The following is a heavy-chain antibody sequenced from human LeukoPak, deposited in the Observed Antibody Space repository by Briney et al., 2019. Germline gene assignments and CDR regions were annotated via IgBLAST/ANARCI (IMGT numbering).Heavy chain of an antibody. CDR1: GGTFSSYA. CDR3: AGGAGYCSGGSCYPIDY. D-gene: IGHD2-15*01. J-gene: IGHJ4*02. V-gene: IGHV1-69*05. CDR2: IIPIFGTA. Sequence: GSSVKVSCKASGGTFSSYAISWVRQAPGQGLEWMGGIIPIFGTANYAQKFQGRVTITTDESTSTAYMELSSLRSEDTAVYYCAGGAGYCSGGSCYPIDYWGQGTLVTVSS.